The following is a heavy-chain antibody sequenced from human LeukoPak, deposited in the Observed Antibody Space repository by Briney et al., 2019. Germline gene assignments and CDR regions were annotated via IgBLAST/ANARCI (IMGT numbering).Heavy chain of an antibody. CDR2: IYYSGST. CDR3: ARHLTATGNANFDY. CDR1: GGSISNYY. V-gene: IGHV4-59*01. D-gene: IGHD6-13*01. J-gene: IGHJ4*02. Sequence: SETLSLTCTVSGGSISNYYWSWIRQPPGKGLEWIGYIYYSGSTNYNPSLKSRVTISVDTSKNQFSLKLSSVTAADTAVYYCARHLTATGNANFDYWGQGTLVTVSS.